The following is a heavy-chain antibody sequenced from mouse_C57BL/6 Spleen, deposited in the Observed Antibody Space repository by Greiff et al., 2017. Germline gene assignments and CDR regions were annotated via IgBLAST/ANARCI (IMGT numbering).Heavy chain of an antibody. CDR3: TKEAHYGFAY. D-gene: IGHD1-2*01. J-gene: IGHJ3*01. Sequence: VQLQQSGAELVRPGTSVKVSCKASGYAFTNYLIEWVKQRPGQGLEWIGVINPGSGGTTYNEKFKGKGTLTADKSSSTSYMQLSSLTSEISSVYFCTKEAHYGFAYWGQGTLVTVSA. CDR1: GYAFTNYL. V-gene: IGHV1-54*01. CDR2: INPGSGGT.